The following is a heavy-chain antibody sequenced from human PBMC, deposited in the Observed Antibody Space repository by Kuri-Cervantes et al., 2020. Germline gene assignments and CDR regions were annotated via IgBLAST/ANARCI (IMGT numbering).Heavy chain of an antibody. CDR2: IYYSGST. D-gene: IGHD5-24*01. CDR1: GGSVSRGSYY. J-gene: IGHJ4*02. V-gene: IGHV4-61*01. Sequence: SETLSLTCTVSGGSVSRGSYYWSWIRQPPGKGLEWIGYIYYSGSTNYNPSLKSRVTISVDTSKNQFSLKLSSVTAADTAVYYCAGGARRQATKFDYWGQGTLVTVSS. CDR3: AGGARRQATKFDY.